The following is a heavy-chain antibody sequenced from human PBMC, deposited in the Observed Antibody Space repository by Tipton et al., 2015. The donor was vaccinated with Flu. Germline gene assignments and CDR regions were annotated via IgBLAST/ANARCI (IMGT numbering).Heavy chain of an antibody. D-gene: IGHD3-16*02. V-gene: IGHV4-39*07. J-gene: IGHJ4*02. CDR3: ARRPFEGLVVSFDY. CDR2: LSSDGNS. Sequence: GLVKPSETLSLTCSVSGVSFNRSGYYWGWIRQPPGKGLEWIGSLSSDGNSFYNSSLKSRVTISVDTSKNQFSLRLRSVTAADTAVYYCARRPFEGLVVSFDYWGQGTLVTVS. CDR1: GVSFNRSGYY.